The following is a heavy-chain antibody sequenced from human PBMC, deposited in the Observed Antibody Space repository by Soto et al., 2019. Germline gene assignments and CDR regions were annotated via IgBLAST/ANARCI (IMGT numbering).Heavy chain of an antibody. J-gene: IGHJ5*02. CDR2: IYYSGST. V-gene: IGHV4-59*01. CDR1: GGSISSYY. D-gene: IGHD1-1*01. CDR3: ARGLLPRQGYYWFDP. Sequence: SETLSLTCTVSGGSISSYYWSWIRQPPGKGLEWIGYIYYSGSTNYNPSLKSRVTISVDTSKNQFSLKLSSVTAADTAVYYCARGLLPRQGYYWFDPWGQGTLVTVSS.